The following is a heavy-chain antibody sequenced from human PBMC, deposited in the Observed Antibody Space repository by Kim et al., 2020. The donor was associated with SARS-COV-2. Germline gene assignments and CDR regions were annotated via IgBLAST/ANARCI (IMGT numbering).Heavy chain of an antibody. Sequence: ASVKVSCKASGYTFGNYAIHWVRQAPGHGLKWMGSINTDTGNPTYAQGFTGRFVFSLETSVNTGYLEIRSLKIEDTALYYCAREEDSVITTARGVTVTSGCLFAPWAQETLVSVFS. D-gene: IGHD3-10*01. CDR3: AREEDSVITTARGVTVTSGCLFAP. CDR1: GYTFGNYA. J-gene: IGHJ5*02. V-gene: IGHV7-4-1*02. CDR2: INTDTGNP.